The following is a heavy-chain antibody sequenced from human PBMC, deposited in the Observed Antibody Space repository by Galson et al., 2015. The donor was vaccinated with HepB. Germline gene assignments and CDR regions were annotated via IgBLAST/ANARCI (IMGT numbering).Heavy chain of an antibody. V-gene: IGHV1-69*13. D-gene: IGHD2-2*02. J-gene: IGHJ3*02. CDR3: ARGAVVVPAAIVILAFDI. CDR1: GGTFSSYA. CDR2: IIPIFGTA. Sequence: SVTVSCKASGGTFSSYAISWVRQAPGQGLEWMGGIIPIFGTANYAQKFQGRVTITADESTSTAYMELSSLRSEDTAVYYCARGAVVVPAAIVILAFDIWGQGTMVTVSS.